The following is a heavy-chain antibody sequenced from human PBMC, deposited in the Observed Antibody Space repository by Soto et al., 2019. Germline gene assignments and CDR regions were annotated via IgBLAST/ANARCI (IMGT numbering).Heavy chain of an antibody. CDR3: ARDSMVRGVPYYYYGMAV. D-gene: IGHD3-10*01. Sequence: LSLTCTVSGGSISSYYWSWIRQPPGKGLEWIGYIYYSGSTNYNPSLKSRVTISVDTSKNQFSLKLSSVTAADTAVYYCARDSMVRGVPYYYYGMAVWGQGTTVTVSS. J-gene: IGHJ6*02. CDR2: IYYSGST. V-gene: IGHV4-59*01. CDR1: GGSISSYY.